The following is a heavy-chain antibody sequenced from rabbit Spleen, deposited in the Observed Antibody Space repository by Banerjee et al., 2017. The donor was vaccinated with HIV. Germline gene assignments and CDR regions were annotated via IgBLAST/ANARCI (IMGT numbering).Heavy chain of an antibody. D-gene: IGHD6-1*01. CDR3: VREAGYAGYGDGNL. CDR2: IAGSSSAFT. V-gene: IGHV1S40*01. CDR1: GFSFSSSDY. Sequence: QSLEESGGDLVKPEGSLTLTCTASGFSFSSSDYMCWVRQAPGKGLEWISCIAGSSSAFTYSATWAKGRFTCSKTSSTTVTLQMTSLTAADTATYFCVREAGYAGYGDGNLWGPGTLVTVS. J-gene: IGHJ4*01.